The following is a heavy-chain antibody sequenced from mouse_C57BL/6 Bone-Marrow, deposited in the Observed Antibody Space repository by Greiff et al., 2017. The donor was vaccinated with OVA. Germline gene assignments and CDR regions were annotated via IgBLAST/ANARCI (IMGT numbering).Heavy chain of an antibody. CDR3: ARTTVVATEGFDV. CDR1: GYTFTSYW. V-gene: IGHV1-53*01. D-gene: IGHD1-1*01. J-gene: IGHJ1*03. Sequence: VQLQQPGTELAKPGASVKLSCKASGYTFTSYWMHWVKQRPGQGLEWIGNINPSNGGTNYNEKFKSKATLTVDKSSSTAYMQLSSLTSEDSAVYYCARTTVVATEGFDVWGTGTTVTVSS. CDR2: INPSNGGT.